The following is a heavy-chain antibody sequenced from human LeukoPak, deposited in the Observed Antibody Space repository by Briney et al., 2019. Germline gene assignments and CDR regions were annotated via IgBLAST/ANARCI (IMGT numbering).Heavy chain of an antibody. D-gene: IGHD6-13*01. J-gene: IGHJ3*02. V-gene: IGHV3-53*01. CDR2: IYSGGST. CDR3: AREVVDAAAGTLGAFDI. CDR1: GFTFSSYW. Sequence: TGGSLRLSCAASGFTFSSYWMNWVRQAPGKGLEWVSVIYSGGSTYYADSVKGRFTISRDNSKNTLYLQMNSLRAEDTAVYYCAREVVDAAAGTLGAFDIWGQGTMVTVSS.